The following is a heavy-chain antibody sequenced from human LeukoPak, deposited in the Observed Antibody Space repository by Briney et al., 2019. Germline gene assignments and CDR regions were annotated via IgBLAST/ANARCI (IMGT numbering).Heavy chain of an antibody. D-gene: IGHD2-2*01. CDR2: IYYSGST. CDR3: ARHPHYCSSTSCPPRWFDP. CDR1: GGSISSSSYY. V-gene: IGHV4-39*01. J-gene: IGHJ5*02. Sequence: SETLSLTCTVSGGSISSSSYYWGWIRQPPGTGLEWIGSIYYSGSTYYNPSLKSRVTISVDTSKNQFSLKLSPVTAADTAVYYCARHPHYCSSTSCPPRWFDPWGQGTLVTVSS.